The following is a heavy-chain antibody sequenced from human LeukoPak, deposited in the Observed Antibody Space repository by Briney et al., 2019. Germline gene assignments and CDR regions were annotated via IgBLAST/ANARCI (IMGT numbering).Heavy chain of an antibody. CDR1: GFSFGDSA. J-gene: IGHJ4*02. V-gene: IGHV3-73*01. CDR2: IKDQANRYAT. Sequence: GGSLRLSCAASGFSFGDSAIQWVRQASGKGLEGLGRIKDQANRYATVYSASVKGRFTFSRDDSKNTAYLQMNSLRAEDTALYYCARLTGTTVGATDYWGQGTLVTVSS. D-gene: IGHD1-7*01. CDR3: ARLTGTTVGATDY.